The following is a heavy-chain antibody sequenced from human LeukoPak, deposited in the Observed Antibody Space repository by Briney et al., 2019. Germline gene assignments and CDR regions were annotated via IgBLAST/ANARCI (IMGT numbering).Heavy chain of an antibody. CDR2: IFYSGST. Sequence: SETLSLTCTVSGGSVSSSLYYWGWIRQPPGKGLEWIGNIFYSGSTYYNPSLKSRVTISVDTSQNQFSLKVRGVTAADTAVYYCARRKDEVTATFDYWGQGILVTVSS. CDR3: ARRKDEVTATFDY. D-gene: IGHD2-21*02. CDR1: GGSVSSSLYY. V-gene: IGHV4-39*01. J-gene: IGHJ4*02.